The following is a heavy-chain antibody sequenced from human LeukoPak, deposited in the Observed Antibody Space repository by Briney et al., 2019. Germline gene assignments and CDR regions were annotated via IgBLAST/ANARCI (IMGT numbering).Heavy chain of an antibody. V-gene: IGHV4-59*01. CDR3: ARANTGYYYDSSGYPELRAFDI. Sequence: PSETLSLTCTVSGGSISSYYWSWIRQPPGKGLEWIGYIYYSGSTNYNPSLKSRVTISVDTTKNQFPLKLSSVTAADTAVYYCARANTGYYYDSSGYPELRAFDIWGQGTMVTVSS. D-gene: IGHD3-22*01. CDR2: IYYSGST. CDR1: GGSISSYY. J-gene: IGHJ3*02.